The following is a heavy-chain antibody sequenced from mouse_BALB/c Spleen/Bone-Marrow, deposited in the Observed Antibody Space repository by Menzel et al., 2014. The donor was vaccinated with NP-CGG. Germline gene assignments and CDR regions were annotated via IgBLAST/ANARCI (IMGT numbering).Heavy chain of an antibody. Sequence: EVKVVESGGGLVQPGGSLKLSCAASGFTFSSYTMSWVRQTPEKRPEWVAYISNGGGSTYYPDTVKGRFTISRDNAKNTLYLQMSSLKSEDTAMYYCARHVGNPYAMDYWGQGTSVTVSS. CDR2: ISNGGGST. CDR3: ARHVGNPYAMDY. J-gene: IGHJ4*01. D-gene: IGHD3-1*01. V-gene: IGHV5-12-2*01. CDR1: GFTFSSYT.